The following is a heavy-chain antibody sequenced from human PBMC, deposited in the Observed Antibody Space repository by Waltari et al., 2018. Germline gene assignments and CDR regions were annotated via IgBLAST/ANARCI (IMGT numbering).Heavy chain of an antibody. D-gene: IGHD3-10*01. CDR2: IYHTGTT. CDR3: ARAFHTDLGSGNYYAYFDS. V-gene: IGHV4-59*01. CDR1: VGSISSFY. Sequence: QVQLQESGPGLVKSSETLSLTCTVSVGSISSFYWSWIRQPPGKGLEWIGYIYHTGTTNYNPSLKTRVTISVDTSNNQVSLKLSSVTAADTAMYYCARAFHTDLGSGNYYAYFDSWGQGTLVTVSS. J-gene: IGHJ4*02.